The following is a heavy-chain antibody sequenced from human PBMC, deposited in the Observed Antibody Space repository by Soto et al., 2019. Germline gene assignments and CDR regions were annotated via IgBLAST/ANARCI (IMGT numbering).Heavy chain of an antibody. Sequence: EVQLVESGGGLVQPGGSLRLSCAASGFTFSSYWMSWVRQAPGKGLEWVANIKQDGSEKYYVDSVKGRFTISRDNAKNSQYLQMISMRVEVTAVYYCARDTTHTEYYYYYGMDVCVHGTTVTVSS. V-gene: IGHV3-7*05. CDR1: GFTFSSYW. D-gene: IGHD1-1*01. CDR2: IKQDGSEK. CDR3: ARDTTHTEYYYYYGMDV. J-gene: IGHJ6*02.